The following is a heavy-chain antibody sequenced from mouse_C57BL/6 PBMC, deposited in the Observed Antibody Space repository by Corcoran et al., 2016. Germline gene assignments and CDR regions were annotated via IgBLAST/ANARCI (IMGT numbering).Heavy chain of an antibody. J-gene: IGHJ1*03. V-gene: IGHV9-3*01. CDR3: ARDSNWYFDV. CDR1: GYTFTTYG. CDR2: MNIYSGVP. Sequence: VQLQQSGPELVKPGETVKISCKASGYTFTTYGMSWMKQAPGEGLKWMGWMNIYSGVPTYADDFKGRFALSLETSASTAYLEINNLKSEDTATYFCARDSNWYFDVWGIGTTVTVSS. D-gene: IGHD2-5*01.